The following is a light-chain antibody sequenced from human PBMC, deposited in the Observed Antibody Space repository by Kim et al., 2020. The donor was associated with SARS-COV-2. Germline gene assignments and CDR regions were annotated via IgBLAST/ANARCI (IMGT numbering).Light chain of an antibody. V-gene: IGLV3-21*04. CDR2: YDS. Sequence: SSELTQPPSVSVAPEKTARITCGGNNIGSKSVHWYQQKPGQAPVLVIYYDSDRPSGIPERFSGSNSGNTATLTISRVEAGDEADYYCQVWDSSSDHPVFGGGTQLTVL. CDR3: QVWDSSSDHPV. J-gene: IGLJ3*02. CDR1: NIGSKS.